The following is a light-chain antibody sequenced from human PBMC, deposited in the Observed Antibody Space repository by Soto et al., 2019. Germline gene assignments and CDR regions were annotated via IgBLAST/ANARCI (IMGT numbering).Light chain of an antibody. J-gene: IGKJ1*01. Sequence: DIQMTQSPSTLSASVGDRVTITCRASQSISSWLAWYQQKPGKAPKLQIYDASSLESGVPSRFSGSGSGTEFTLTFSSLQPDDFATYYCQQYNSYPWTFGQGTKVEIK. CDR3: QQYNSYPWT. V-gene: IGKV1-5*01. CDR1: QSISSW. CDR2: DAS.